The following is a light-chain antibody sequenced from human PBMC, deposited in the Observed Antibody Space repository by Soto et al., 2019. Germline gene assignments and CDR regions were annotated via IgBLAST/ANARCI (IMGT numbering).Light chain of an antibody. CDR3: QQRNIWPPVT. V-gene: IGKV3-11*01. Sequence: IVLTQSPATLSLYPGERATLSCRASPSVTNYLAWYQQKPGQPPRLLIYGAFNRAAGIPARFSGSGSGTDFTLTISSLEPEDSAVYYCQQRNIWPPVTFGQRTRLEI. J-gene: IGKJ5*01. CDR2: GAF. CDR1: PSVTNY.